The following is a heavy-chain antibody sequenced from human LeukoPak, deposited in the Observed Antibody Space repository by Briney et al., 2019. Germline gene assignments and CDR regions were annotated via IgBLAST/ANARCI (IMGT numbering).Heavy chain of an antibody. J-gene: IGHJ4*02. D-gene: IGHD5-12*01. CDR1: GFSFNAYW. CDR2: INPAGSET. V-gene: IGHV3-7*01. CDR3: ATFGLVAALDL. Sequence: GGSLRLSCAASGFSFNAYWMAWVRQAPGTGLEWVANINPAGSETFYVDPVKGRFSISRDYAKNLVYLQMNSLRAEDTAVYYCATFGLVAALDLWGQGTLVTVSS.